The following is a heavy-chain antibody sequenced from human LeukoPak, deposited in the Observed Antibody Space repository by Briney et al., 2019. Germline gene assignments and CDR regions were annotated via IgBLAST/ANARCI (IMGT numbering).Heavy chain of an antibody. CDR3: ARAGSSTSLKFDP. J-gene: IGHJ5*02. CDR2: IIPIFGTA. Sequence: SVKVSCKASGGTFSSYAISWVRQAPGQGLEWMGGIIPIFGTANYAQKFQGRVTITADESTSTAYMELSSLRSEDTAVYYCARAGSSTSLKFDPWGQGTLVTVSS. CDR1: GGTFSSYA. D-gene: IGHD2-2*01. V-gene: IGHV1-69*01.